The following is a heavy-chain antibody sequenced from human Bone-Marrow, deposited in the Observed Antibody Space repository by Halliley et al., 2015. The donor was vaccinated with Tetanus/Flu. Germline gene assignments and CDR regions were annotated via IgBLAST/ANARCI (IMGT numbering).Heavy chain of an antibody. J-gene: IGHJ6*02. CDR2: ASHR. D-gene: IGHD3-3*01. V-gene: IGHV3-30*02. Sequence: ASHRIYSDSVKVRFTISRDNSENTLFLQMSSLRPEDTSVYYCVKDQGEYDSWTGYSEGYYGLDVWGRGTTVTVSS. CDR3: VKDQGEYDSWTGYSEGYYGLDV.